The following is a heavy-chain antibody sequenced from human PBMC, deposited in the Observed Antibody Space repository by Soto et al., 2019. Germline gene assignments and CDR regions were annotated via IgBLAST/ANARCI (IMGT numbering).Heavy chain of an antibody. D-gene: IGHD6-6*01. CDR1: GFSLSTSGVG. CDR3: ALGLADRPVVAFDI. CDR2: IYWSGDE. Sequence: QGTLKESGPTLVKPTQTLTLTCSFSGFSLSTSGVGVGWIRQPPGNALEWLAHIYWSGDEHYRPSLKSRLSSTKDTSKNHVVLTMTNMAPVDTATYYCALGLADRPVVAFDIWGHGTMVTVSS. V-gene: IGHV2-5*01. J-gene: IGHJ3*02.